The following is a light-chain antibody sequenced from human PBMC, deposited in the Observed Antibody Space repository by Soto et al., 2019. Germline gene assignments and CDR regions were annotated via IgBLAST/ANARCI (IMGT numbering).Light chain of an antibody. J-gene: IGLJ2*01. CDR2: EVN. CDR1: SSDIGTYNY. CDR3: SSYTGGNTAVI. V-gene: IGLV2-14*01. Sequence: QSALTQPASMSASPGQSITFSCTGASSDIGTYNYVSWYQQHPGKVPRLILYEVNNRPSGISNRFSGSKSGNSASLTISGLQPEDEADYHCSSYTGGNTAVIFGGGTQLTVL.